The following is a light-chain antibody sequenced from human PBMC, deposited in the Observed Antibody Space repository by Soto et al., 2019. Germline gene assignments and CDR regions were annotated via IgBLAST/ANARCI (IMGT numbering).Light chain of an antibody. CDR3: QQYNNWPPT. V-gene: IGKV3-15*01. Sequence: EIVLTQYPGTLSLSPGEGATLSCRASQSVSSTYLAWYQQKAGQAPRLLIYGASTRATGIPARFSGSGSGTEFTLTISSLQSEDFAVYYCQQYNNWPPTFGQGTKVDIK. J-gene: IGKJ1*01. CDR1: QSVSST. CDR2: GAS.